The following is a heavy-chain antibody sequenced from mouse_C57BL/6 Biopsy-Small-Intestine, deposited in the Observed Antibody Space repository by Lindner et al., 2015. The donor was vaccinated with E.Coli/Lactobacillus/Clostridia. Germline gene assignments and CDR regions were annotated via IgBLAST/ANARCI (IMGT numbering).Heavy chain of an antibody. J-gene: IGHJ2*01. V-gene: IGHV5-17*01. D-gene: IGHD6-1*01. Sequence: QLQESGEALVKPGGSLKLSCAASGFTFSDYGMHWVRQAPEKGLEWVAYISSGSSTIYYADTVKGRFTISRDNAKTTLFLQMTSLRSEDTAMYYCARGMPTYYFDYWGQGTTLTVSS. CDR2: ISSGSSTI. CDR3: ARGMPTYYFDY. CDR1: GFTFSDYG.